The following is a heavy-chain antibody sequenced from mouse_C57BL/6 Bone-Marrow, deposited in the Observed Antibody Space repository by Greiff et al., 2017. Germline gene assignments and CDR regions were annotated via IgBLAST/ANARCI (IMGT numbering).Heavy chain of an antibody. D-gene: IGHD4-1*01. V-gene: IGHV1-85*01. CDR1: GYTFTSYD. J-gene: IGHJ4*01. CDR3: ARGTNWVPYYYAMDY. CDR2: IYPRDGST. Sequence: VQLQQSGPELVKPGASVKLSCKASGYTFTSYDINWVKQRPGQGLEWIGWIYPRDGSTKYNEKFKGKATLTVDTSSSTAYMELHSLTSEDSAVYFCARGTNWVPYYYAMDYWGQGTSVTVSS.